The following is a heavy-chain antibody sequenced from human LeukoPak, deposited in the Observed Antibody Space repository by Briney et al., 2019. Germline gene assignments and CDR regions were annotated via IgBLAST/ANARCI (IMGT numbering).Heavy chain of an antibody. J-gene: IGHJ3*02. CDR1: GGTFSSYA. CDR2: IIPIFGTA. D-gene: IGHD3-3*01. Sequence: GASVKVSCKASGGTFSSYAISWVRQAPGQGLEWMGGIIPIFGTANYAQKFKGRVKITADESTSTAYMELSSLRSEDTAVYYCAREGELRFLEWSASTDKDAFDIWGQGTMVTVSS. CDR3: AREGELRFLEWSASTDKDAFDI. V-gene: IGHV1-69*13.